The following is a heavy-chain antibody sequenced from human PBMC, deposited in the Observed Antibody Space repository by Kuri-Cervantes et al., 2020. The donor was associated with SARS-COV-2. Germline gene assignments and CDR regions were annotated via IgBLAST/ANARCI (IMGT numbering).Heavy chain of an antibody. V-gene: IGHV4-34*01. CDR3: ASPYCSSTSCYSVIDAFDI. D-gene: IGHD2-2*01. CDR2: INHSGST. CDR1: GGSFSGYY. J-gene: IGHJ3*02. Sequence: GSLRLSCAVYGGSFSGYYWSWIRQPPGKGLEWIGEINHSGSTNYNPSLKSRVTISVDTSKNQFSLKLSSVTAADTAVYYCASPYCSSTSCYSVIDAFDIWSQGTMVPSPQ.